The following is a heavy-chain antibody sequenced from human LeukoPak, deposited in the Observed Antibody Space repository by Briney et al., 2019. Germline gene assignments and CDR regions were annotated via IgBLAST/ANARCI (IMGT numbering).Heavy chain of an antibody. Sequence: GGSLRLSCAASGFTFSSYAMSWVRQAPGKGLEWVSAISGSGGSTYYADSVKGRFTISRDNSKNTLYLQMNSLRAEDTAVYYWAKSIGYDGSGPGAYYYGMEVGGKGPTVTVP. CDR2: ISGSGGST. CDR3: AKSIGYDGSGPGAYYYGMEV. CDR1: GFTFSSYA. D-gene: IGHD3-22*01. J-gene: IGHJ6*04. V-gene: IGHV3-23*01.